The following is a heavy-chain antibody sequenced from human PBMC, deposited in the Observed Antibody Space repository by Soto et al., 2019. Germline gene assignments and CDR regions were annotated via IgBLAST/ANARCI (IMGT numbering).Heavy chain of an antibody. CDR2: ISYDGSNK. CDR3: AKDGGYCISTSCPEAYYYYGMDV. J-gene: IGHJ6*02. CDR1: GFTFSSYG. D-gene: IGHD2-2*01. V-gene: IGHV3-30*18. Sequence: PGGSLRLSCAASGFTFSSYGMHWVRQAPGKGLEWVAVISYDGSNKYYADSVKGRFTISRDNSKNTLYLQMNSLRAEDTAVYYCAKDGGYCISTSCPEAYYYYGMDVWGQGTTVTVSS.